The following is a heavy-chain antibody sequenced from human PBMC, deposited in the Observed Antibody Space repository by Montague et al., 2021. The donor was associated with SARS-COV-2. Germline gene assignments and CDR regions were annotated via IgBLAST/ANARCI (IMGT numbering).Heavy chain of an antibody. J-gene: IGHJ6*03. D-gene: IGHD3-3*01. CDR1: GDSITSKIHY. CDR2: LLTSGAT. CDR3: ARDSPHYDFWRGHYGDKCYMDI. V-gene: IGHV4-61*02. Sequence: TQSLTCTVSGDSITSKIHYWDWVRQPAGKGLEWIGRLLTSGATNFNPSLKSRLTISRDTSENEFYLKLSSVTAADTAVYYCARDSPHYDFWRGHYGDKCYMDIWGKGTTVTVS.